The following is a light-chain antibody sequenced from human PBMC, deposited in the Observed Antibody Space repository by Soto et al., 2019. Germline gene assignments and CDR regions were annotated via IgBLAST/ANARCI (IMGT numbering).Light chain of an antibody. CDR2: AAS. Sequence: DIQMTQSPSSLSASVGDRVTITCRASQSIATYLNWYHQKPGKAPKLLTYAASSLQSGVPSRFSGNGSGTDFTLTISSLQPEDLGTYYCQQSHSTLPITFGQGTRLEIK. J-gene: IGKJ5*01. CDR1: QSIATY. CDR3: QQSHSTLPIT. V-gene: IGKV1-39*01.